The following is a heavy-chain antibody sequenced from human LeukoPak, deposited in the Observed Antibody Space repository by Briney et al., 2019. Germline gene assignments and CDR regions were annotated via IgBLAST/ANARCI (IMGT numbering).Heavy chain of an antibody. J-gene: IGHJ4*02. V-gene: IGHV4-59*01. CDR2: VYYSGST. CDR3: AREFYSSGWYIRD. D-gene: IGHD6-19*01. Sequence: PSETLSLTCTVSGGSITNYYWSWIRQPPGEGLEWIGHVYYSGSTNYNPSLKSRITISVDTSKTQFSLKLSSVTAADTAVYYCAREFYSSGWYIRDWCQGTLVTVSS. CDR1: GGSITNYY.